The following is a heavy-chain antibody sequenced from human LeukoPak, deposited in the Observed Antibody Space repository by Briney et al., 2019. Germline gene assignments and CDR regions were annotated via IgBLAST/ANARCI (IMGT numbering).Heavy chain of an antibody. V-gene: IGHV4-39*01. J-gene: IGHJ5*02. CDR3: ARKGYDSSGKWFDP. D-gene: IGHD3-22*01. Sequence: SETLSLTCTVSGGSISSSSYYWGWIRQPPGKGLEWIGSIYYSVSTYYNPSLKSRVTISVDTSKNQFSLKLSSVTAADTAVYHCARKGYDSSGKWFDPWGQGTLVTVSS. CDR2: IYYSVST. CDR1: GGSISSSSYY.